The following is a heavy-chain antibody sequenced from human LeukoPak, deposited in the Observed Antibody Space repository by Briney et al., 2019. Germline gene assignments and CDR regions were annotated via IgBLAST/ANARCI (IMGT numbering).Heavy chain of an antibody. V-gene: IGHV4-59*08. D-gene: IGHD6-19*01. Sequence: SETLSLTCTVSGGSISSYYWSWIRQPPGKGLEWIGYIYYSGSTNYNPFLKSRVTISIDTSRNQFSMNLNSVTAADTAVYYCAKGAGPPWFDPWGQGTLVTVSS. CDR3: AKGAGPPWFDP. J-gene: IGHJ5*02. CDR1: GGSISSYY. CDR2: IYYSGST.